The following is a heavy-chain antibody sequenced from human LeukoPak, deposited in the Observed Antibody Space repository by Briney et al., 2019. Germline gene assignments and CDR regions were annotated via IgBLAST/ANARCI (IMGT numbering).Heavy chain of an antibody. Sequence: SETLSLTCTVSGGFISSYYWSCIRQPPGKGLEWIGYIYYSRTTEYNPSLKSRVTISADPSKNQFSLKLNSVTAADTAVYYCVRRQWELQYFDLWGRGTLVAVSS. J-gene: IGHJ2*01. CDR3: VRRQWELQYFDL. D-gene: IGHD1-26*01. CDR1: GGFISSYY. V-gene: IGHV4-59*01. CDR2: IYYSRTT.